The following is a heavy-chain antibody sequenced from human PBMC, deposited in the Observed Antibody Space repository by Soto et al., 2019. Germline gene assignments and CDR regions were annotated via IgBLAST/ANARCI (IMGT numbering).Heavy chain of an antibody. J-gene: IGHJ6*02. D-gene: IGHD3-10*01. CDR3: ARDLGYYGSGSYHYYYYYGMDV. Sequence: SETLSLTCAVSGGSISSYYWSWIRQPPGKGLEWIGYIYYSGSTNYNPSLKSRVTISVDTSKNQFSLKLSSVTAADTAVYYCARDLGYYGSGSYHYYYYYGMDVWGQGTTVTVSS. V-gene: IGHV4-59*01. CDR2: IYYSGST. CDR1: GGSISSYY.